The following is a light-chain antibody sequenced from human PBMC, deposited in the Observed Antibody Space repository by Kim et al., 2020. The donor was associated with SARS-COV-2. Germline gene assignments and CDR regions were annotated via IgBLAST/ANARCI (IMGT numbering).Light chain of an antibody. Sequence: LSPGERATLSCRASQSVSNSLAWYQQKPGQVPRLLIYDASSRSTGIPGRFSGSGSGTDFTLTITSLEPEDFAAYYCQQRNNWPITFGQGTRLEIK. V-gene: IGKV3-11*01. CDR2: DAS. CDR3: QQRNNWPIT. CDR1: QSVSNS. J-gene: IGKJ5*01.